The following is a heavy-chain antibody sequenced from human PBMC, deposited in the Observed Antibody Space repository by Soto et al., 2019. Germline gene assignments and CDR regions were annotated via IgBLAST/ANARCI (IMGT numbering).Heavy chain of an antibody. Sequence: EVQLVESGGGLIQPGGSLRLSCAASGFTVSSNYMSWVRQAPGKGLEWVSVIYSGGSTYYADSVNDRFTISRDNSKNTLYLQMNGLRSEDTAVYYCARGGSRRLQLLFVFDSWGQGTLVTVSS. J-gene: IGHJ4*02. CDR2: IYSGGST. CDR3: ARGGSRRLQLLFVFDS. CDR1: GFTVSSNY. V-gene: IGHV3-53*01. D-gene: IGHD1-1*01.